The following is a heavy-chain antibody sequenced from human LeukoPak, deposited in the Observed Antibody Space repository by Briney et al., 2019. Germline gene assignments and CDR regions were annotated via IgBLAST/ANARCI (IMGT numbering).Heavy chain of an antibody. J-gene: IGHJ4*02. D-gene: IGHD6-19*01. CDR2: INPNSGGT. CDR1: GYTFTGYY. V-gene: IGHV1-2*02. Sequence: GASVKVSCKASGYTFTGYYMHWVRQAPGQGLEWMGWINPNSGGTNYAQKFQGRVTMTRDTSISTAYMELSRLRSDDTAAYYCARELTVAGAHPLDYWGQGTLVTVSS. CDR3: ARELTVAGAHPLDY.